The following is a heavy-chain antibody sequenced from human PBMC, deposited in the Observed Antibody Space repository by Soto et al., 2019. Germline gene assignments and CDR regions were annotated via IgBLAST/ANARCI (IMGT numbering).Heavy chain of an antibody. V-gene: IGHV4-30-4*01. D-gene: IGHD4-17*01. Sequence: QVQLQESGPGLVKPSQALSLTCTVSGVSISGADYYWTWIRQPPGKGLEWIGYIYYSGSTYYNPSLKSRVTISVDTSNNQFSLKLISVDAADTAVYYCARERKTTGDYYYYYGMDVWGQGTTVTVSS. CDR3: ARERKTTGDYYYYYGMDV. CDR2: IYYSGST. J-gene: IGHJ6*02. CDR1: GVSISGADYY.